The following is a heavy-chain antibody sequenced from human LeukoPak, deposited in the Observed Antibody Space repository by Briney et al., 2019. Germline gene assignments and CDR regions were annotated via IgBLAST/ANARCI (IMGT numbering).Heavy chain of an antibody. J-gene: IGHJ4*02. D-gene: IGHD3-22*01. CDR3: ARALSYYDSYPKSPVAKHLFDY. CDR1: GGTISSGYY. Sequence: SETLSLTCTVSGGTISSGYYWGWIRQPPGKGLEWIGSIYHSGSTYYNPSLKSRVTISVDTSKNQFSLKLSSVTAADTAVYYCARALSYYDSYPKSPVAKHLFDYWGQGTLVTVSS. CDR2: IYHSGST. V-gene: IGHV4-38-2*02.